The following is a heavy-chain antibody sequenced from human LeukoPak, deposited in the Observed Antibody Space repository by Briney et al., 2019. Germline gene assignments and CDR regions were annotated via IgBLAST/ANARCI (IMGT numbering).Heavy chain of an antibody. CDR3: VRDPHALDY. V-gene: IGHV3-23*01. Sequence: GGSLRLSCAASGLTFNIYAMSWVRQAPGKGLEWVSAINSNGGSTYYTDSVKGRFTISRDNSKNTLYLQMNSLRDEDTAVYYCVRDPHALDYWGRGTLVTVSS. CDR1: GLTFNIYA. J-gene: IGHJ4*02. CDR2: INSNGGST.